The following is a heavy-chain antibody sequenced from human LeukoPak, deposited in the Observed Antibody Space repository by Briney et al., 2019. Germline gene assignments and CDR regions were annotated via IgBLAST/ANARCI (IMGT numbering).Heavy chain of an antibody. Sequence: GSLRLSCAASGFTFSSFWMSWVRQAPGKGLEWVANIKQDGSEKYYVDSVKGRFTISRDNAKNSLFLQMDSLRAEDTAVYYCARSGVLLWFGELAGAFDLWGRGTLVTVSS. CDR3: ARSGVLLWFGELAGAFDL. D-gene: IGHD3-10*01. CDR2: IKQDGSEK. J-gene: IGHJ2*01. CDR1: GFTFSSFW. V-gene: IGHV3-7*01.